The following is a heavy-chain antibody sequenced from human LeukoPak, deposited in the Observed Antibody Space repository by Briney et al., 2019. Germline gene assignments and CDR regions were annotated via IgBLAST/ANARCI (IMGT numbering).Heavy chain of an antibody. CDR1: GFTFSSYW. Sequence: GGSLRLSCAASGFTFSSYWMSWVRQAPGKGLDWVANIKQDGSEKYYVDSVKGRFTISRDNAKNSLYLQMNSLRAEDTAVYYCARTAAYYDSSGSDPWGQGTLVTVSS. J-gene: IGHJ5*02. D-gene: IGHD3-22*01. V-gene: IGHV3-7*03. CDR2: IKQDGSEK. CDR3: ARTAAYYDSSGSDP.